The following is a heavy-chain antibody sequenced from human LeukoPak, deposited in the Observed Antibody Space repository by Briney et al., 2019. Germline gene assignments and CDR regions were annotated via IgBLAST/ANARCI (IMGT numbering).Heavy chain of an antibody. J-gene: IGHJ5*02. V-gene: IGHV1-69*04. CDR3: ASSPHSGFWFDP. CDR2: IIPILGIA. CDR1: GGTFSSYA. Sequence: SVKVPCKASGGTFSSYAISWVRQAPGQGLEWMGRIIPILGIANYAQKFQGRVTITADKSTSTAYMELSSLRSEDTAVYYCASSPHSGFWFDPWGQGTLVTVSS.